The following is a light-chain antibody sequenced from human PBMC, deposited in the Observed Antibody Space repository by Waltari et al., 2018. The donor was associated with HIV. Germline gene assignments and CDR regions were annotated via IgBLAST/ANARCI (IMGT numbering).Light chain of an antibody. CDR3: CSYAGSYTLI. CDR1: SGDVGGYNY. Sequence: QSALTQPRSVSGSPGQPVTISCTGSSGDVGGYNYVSWYQHPPGKAPLLMIYDVTKRPSGVPERFSVSKAGNTASLTISALQAEDEADYYCCSYAGSYTLIFGGGTQLTVL. CDR2: DVT. V-gene: IGLV2-11*01. J-gene: IGLJ2*01.